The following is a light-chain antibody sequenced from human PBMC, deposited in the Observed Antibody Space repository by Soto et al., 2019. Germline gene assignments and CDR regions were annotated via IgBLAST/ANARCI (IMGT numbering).Light chain of an antibody. CDR3: QQYGRSPRT. CDR1: ESVHKW. J-gene: IGKJ1*01. V-gene: IGKV1-5*01. Sequence: DIQMTQSPPALSASVGDRVTITCRASESVHKWLAWYQQKVGKAPKVLIYDASTLETGVPSRFSGSGSGTDFTLTISRLEPEDFAVYYCQQYGRSPRTFGQGTKVEIK. CDR2: DAS.